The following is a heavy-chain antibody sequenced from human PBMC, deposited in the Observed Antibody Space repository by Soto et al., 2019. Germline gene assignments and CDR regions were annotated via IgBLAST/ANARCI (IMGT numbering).Heavy chain of an antibody. J-gene: IGHJ6*02. Sequence: VRLVQSGAEVKKPGSSVKVSCKASGGTFSSYAISWVRQAPGQGLEWMGGIIPIFGTADCAKKFQGSVTITADESTSPDYVELSSLSSEDTAVYYCAKNPENYYYGMDVWGQGTTVTVSS. V-gene: IGHV1-69*12. CDR2: IIPIFGTA. CDR1: GGTFSSYA. CDR3: AKNPENYYYGMDV.